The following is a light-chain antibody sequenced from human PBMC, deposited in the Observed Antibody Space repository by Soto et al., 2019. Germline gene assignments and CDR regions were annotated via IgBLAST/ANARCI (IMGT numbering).Light chain of an antibody. J-gene: IGLJ3*02. CDR1: RSDIGGSDF. V-gene: IGLV2-8*01. Sequence: QSALTQPPSASGSPGRSVTISCTGTRSDIGGSDFVSWYQQHPGEAPKLLIFEINKRPSGVPGRFSGSKSGNTASLTVSGLQAEDEADYYCGSYAGSYTWVFGGGTKVTVL. CDR2: EIN. CDR3: GSYAGSYTWV.